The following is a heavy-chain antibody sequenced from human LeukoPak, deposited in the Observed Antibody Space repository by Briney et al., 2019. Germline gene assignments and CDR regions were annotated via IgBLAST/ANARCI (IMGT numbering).Heavy chain of an antibody. CDR3: ARGWGGSGLYFDL. V-gene: IGHV3-66*01. CDR2: IDNDGGT. J-gene: IGHJ2*01. CDR1: GFTVTTSY. D-gene: IGHD3-10*01. Sequence: AGGSLRLSCAASGFTVTTSYINWVRQAPGKGLEWVSLIDNDGGTYYADSVKGRFNISRDDSKNTLYLQMNTLRAEDTAVFYCARGWGGSGLYFDLWGRGTLVTVSS.